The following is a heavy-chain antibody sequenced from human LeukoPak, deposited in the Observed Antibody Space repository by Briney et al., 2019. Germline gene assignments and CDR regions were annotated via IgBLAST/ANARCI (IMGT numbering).Heavy chain of an antibody. CDR2: ISSSGSTI. D-gene: IGHD6-13*01. J-gene: IGHJ4*02. CDR1: GFTFSSYE. V-gene: IGHV3-48*03. CDR3: AREHPPSFSRQQLPLEVDY. Sequence: QPGGSLRLSCAASGFTFSSYEMNWVRQAPGKGLEWVSYISSSGSTIYYADSVKGRFTISRDNAKNSLYLQMNSLRAEDTAVYYCAREHPPSFSRQQLPLEVDYWGQGTLVTVSS.